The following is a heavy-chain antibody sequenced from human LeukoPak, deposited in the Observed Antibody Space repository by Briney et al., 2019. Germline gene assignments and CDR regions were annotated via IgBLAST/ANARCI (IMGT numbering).Heavy chain of an antibody. CDR3: ARGPALKGVAGPWPLDY. Sequence: PGGSLRLSCAASGFTLSFHSMKGLRQAPGKGLEWVSSISSGNSYKYYGDSVKGRFTISRDNAKNSLYLQMNSLRAEDTAVYYCARGPALKGVAGPWPLDYWGQGTLVIVSS. CDR2: ISSGNSYK. D-gene: IGHD6-19*01. CDR1: GFTLSFHS. J-gene: IGHJ4*02. V-gene: IGHV3-21*01.